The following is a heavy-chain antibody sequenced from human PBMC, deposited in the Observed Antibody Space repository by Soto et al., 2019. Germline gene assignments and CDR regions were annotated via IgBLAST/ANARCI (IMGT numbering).Heavy chain of an antibody. J-gene: IGHJ3*01. CDR3: AKWVSPRRAFDL. V-gene: IGHV4-59*08. CDR2: AHYSRTA. Sequence: QVQLQESGPGLVLPSETLSLTCSVTGGSISDIFWNWVRRPPGKGLEWIGYAHYSRTAKYNPSLKSRVTMSLDSSKNQISLRLISVTAADTAIYCCAKWVSPRRAFDLWGEGTMVTVSS. CDR1: GGSISDIF. D-gene: IGHD1-26*01.